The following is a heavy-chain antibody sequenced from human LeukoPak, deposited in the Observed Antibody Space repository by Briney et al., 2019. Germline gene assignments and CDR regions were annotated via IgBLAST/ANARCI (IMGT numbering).Heavy chain of an antibody. J-gene: IGHJ4*02. CDR2: ITSSGGST. D-gene: IGHD6-19*01. Sequence: PGGSLRLSCAASGFTFSTYNMNCVRQAPGKGLEWVSSITSSGGSTSYADSVKGRFTISRDNAKNSLYLQMNSPRAEDTAVYYCAGSASSGWRFDSWGQGTLVTVSS. CDR1: GFTFSTYN. V-gene: IGHV3-21*01. CDR3: AGSASSGWRFDS.